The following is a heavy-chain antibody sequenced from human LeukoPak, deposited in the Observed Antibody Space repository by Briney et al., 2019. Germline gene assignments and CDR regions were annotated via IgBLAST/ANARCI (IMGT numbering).Heavy chain of an antibody. CDR3: ARATSQYYYYYMDV. J-gene: IGHJ6*03. V-gene: IGHV1-8*03. CDR2: MNPNSGNT. D-gene: IGHD1-26*01. CDR1: GYLFTGYY. Sequence: ASVKVSCKASGYLFTGYYMHWVRQAPGQGLEWMGWMNPNSGNTGYAQKFQGRVTITRNTSISTAYMELSSLRSEDTAVYYCARATSQYYYYYMDVWGKGTTVTVSS.